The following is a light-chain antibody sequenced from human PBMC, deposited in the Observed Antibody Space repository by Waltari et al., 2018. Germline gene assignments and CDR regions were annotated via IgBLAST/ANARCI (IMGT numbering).Light chain of an antibody. Sequence: QSVLTQPPYVPGTPGQRVTISCSEGMSTISTNTVNWYQQLPGSAPRLLIYRNDERPSGVPDRFSGSKSITSASLAISGLQSEDEGDYFCASWDDSLPGYVFGPGTKVTVL. J-gene: IGLJ1*01. CDR2: RND. CDR3: ASWDDSLPGYV. V-gene: IGLV1-44*01. CDR1: MSTISTNT.